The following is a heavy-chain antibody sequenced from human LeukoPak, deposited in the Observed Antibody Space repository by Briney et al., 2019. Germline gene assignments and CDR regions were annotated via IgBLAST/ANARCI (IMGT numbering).Heavy chain of an antibody. CDR1: GGSFSGYY. D-gene: IGHD3-22*01. Sequence: PSETLSLTCAVYGGSFSGYYWSWIRQPPGKGLEWIGEINHSGSTNYNPSLKSRVTISVDTSKNQFSLKLSSVTAADTAVYYCARDDYYDSSRAFDIWGQGTMVTVSS. J-gene: IGHJ3*02. CDR2: INHSGST. V-gene: IGHV4-34*01. CDR3: ARDDYYDSSRAFDI.